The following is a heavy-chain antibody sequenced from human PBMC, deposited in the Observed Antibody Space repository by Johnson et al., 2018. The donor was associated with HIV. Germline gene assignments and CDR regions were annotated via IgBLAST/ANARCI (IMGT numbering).Heavy chain of an antibody. J-gene: IGHJ3*02. V-gene: IGHV3-23*04. D-gene: IGHD6-19*01. CDR2: ITGRGTTT. CDR3: AKVARYGGSGWVDAFDI. Sequence: VQLVESGGGLIQPGGSLRLSCAASEFTFSKYAMSWVRQAPGKGLEWVACITGRGTTTSYGDSLTRRFTIARDNSKYTVFLQMNALRADGTAVYYCAKVARYGGSGWVDAFDIWGQGTMVTVSP. CDR1: EFTFSKYA.